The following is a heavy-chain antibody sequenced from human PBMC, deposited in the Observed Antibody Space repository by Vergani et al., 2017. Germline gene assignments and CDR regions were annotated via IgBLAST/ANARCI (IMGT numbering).Heavy chain of an antibody. D-gene: IGHD3-16*02. J-gene: IGHJ6*03. CDR3: ARDRCTSESCFTPGYYYMDV. Sequence: QMQLQESGPGLVKPSQTLSLTCTVSGGSLNSGHFYWSWIRQSAGKGLECLGRISGSGDPSYNPSLIDRITMSVDTSNNNFSLRLSSVTAADPAVYYCARDRCTSESCFTPGYYYMDVWGRGTTVTVSS. CDR1: GGSLNSGHFY. V-gene: IGHV4-61*02. CDR2: ISGSGDP.